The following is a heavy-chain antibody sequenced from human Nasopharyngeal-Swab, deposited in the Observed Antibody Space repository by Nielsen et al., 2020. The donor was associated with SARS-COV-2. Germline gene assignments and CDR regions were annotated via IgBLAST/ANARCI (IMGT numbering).Heavy chain of an antibody. CDR3: ARPSGWLAFDI. Sequence: GESLKISCAASGFTFSSYGMHWVRQAPGKGLEWVAVIWYDGSNKYYVDSVKGRFTISRDNSKNTLYLQMNSLRAEDTAVYYCARPSGWLAFDIWGQGTMVTVSS. CDR2: IWYDGSNK. J-gene: IGHJ3*02. V-gene: IGHV3-33*01. D-gene: IGHD6-19*01. CDR1: GFTFSSYG.